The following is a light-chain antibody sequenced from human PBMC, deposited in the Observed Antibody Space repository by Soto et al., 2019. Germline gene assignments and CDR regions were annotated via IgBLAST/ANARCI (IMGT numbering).Light chain of an antibody. CDR1: RVLYSSNNKNY. V-gene: IGKV4-1*01. J-gene: IGKJ1*01. CDR2: WAS. Sequence: DIVMTQSPDSLAVSLGERATINCKSSRVLYSSNNKNYLAWYQQKPGQPPKLLIYWASTRESGVPDRFSGSGSGTDFTLTISSLQAEDVAVYYCQQYYSTLWTFGQGTKVEIK. CDR3: QQYYSTLWT.